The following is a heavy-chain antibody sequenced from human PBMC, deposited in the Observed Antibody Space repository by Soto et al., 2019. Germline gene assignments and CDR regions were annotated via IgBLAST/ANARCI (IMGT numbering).Heavy chain of an antibody. CDR2: IIPIFGTA. CDR3: ARERGWFAKYYFDY. Sequence: TVKVSCKASGGTFSSYAISWVRQAPGQGLEWMGGIIPIFGTANYAQKFQGRVTITADESTSTAYMELSSLRSEDTAVYYCARERGWFAKYYFDYWGQGTLVTVSS. V-gene: IGHV1-69*13. J-gene: IGHJ4*02. D-gene: IGHD3-10*01. CDR1: GGTFSSYA.